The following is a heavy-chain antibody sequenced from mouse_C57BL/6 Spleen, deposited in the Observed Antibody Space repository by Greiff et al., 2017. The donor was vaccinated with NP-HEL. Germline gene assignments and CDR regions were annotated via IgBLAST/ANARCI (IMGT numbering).Heavy chain of an antibody. J-gene: IGHJ4*01. D-gene: IGHD1-1*01. Sequence: QVQLQQPGAELVKPGASVKLSCKASGYTFTSYWMHWVKQRPGQGLEWIGMIHPNSGSTNYNEKFKSKATLTVDKSSSTAYMQLSSLTSEDSAVYYCARYASTVEGMDYWGQGTSVTVSS. CDR1: GYTFTSYW. V-gene: IGHV1-64*01. CDR3: ARYASTVEGMDY. CDR2: IHPNSGST.